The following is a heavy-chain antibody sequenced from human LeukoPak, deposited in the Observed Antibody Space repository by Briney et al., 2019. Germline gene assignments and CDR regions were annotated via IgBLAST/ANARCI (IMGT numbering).Heavy chain of an antibody. J-gene: IGHJ4*02. CDR1: GFTVSSNY. Sequence: GGSLRLSCAASGFTVSSNYMSWVRQAPGKGLEWVSVIYSGGSTYYADSVKGRFTISRDNPKNTLYLQMNSLRAEDTAVYFCANRGVVIRVILVGFHKEAYYFDSWGQGALVTVSS. V-gene: IGHV3-53*01. CDR2: IYSGGST. D-gene: IGHD3-10*01. CDR3: ANRGVVIRVILVGFHKEAYYFDS.